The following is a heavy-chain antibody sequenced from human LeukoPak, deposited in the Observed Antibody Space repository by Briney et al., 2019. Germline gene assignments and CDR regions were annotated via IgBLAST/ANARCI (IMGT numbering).Heavy chain of an antibody. CDR3: AKGADYGAWSDYYYMDV. V-gene: IGHV3-23*01. CDR1: GFTFSNHG. D-gene: IGHD4-17*01. CDR2: ISPSGDIT. Sequence: GGSLRLSCAASGFTFSNHGMNWVRRAPGKGLEWVSGISPSGDITYYADSVKGRFTISRDNSKNTLYLQMNSLRAEDTAVYYCAKGADYGAWSDYYYMDVWGKGTTVTVSS. J-gene: IGHJ6*03.